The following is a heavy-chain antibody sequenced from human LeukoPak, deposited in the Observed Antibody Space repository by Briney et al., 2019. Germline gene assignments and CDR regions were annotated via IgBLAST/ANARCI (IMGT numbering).Heavy chain of an antibody. J-gene: IGHJ4*02. V-gene: IGHV3-23*01. Sequence: GGSLRLSCAAPGFTLRNYGMRWVRQAPGKGLERVSAVSGADSSTYYADSVKGRFTISRDNSKNTLYLQMSSLRAEDTAVYYCAKSASENGYVRRYFDYWGQGTLVTVSS. D-gene: IGHD5-12*01. CDR2: VSGADSST. CDR3: AKSASENGYVRRYFDY. CDR1: GFTLRNYG.